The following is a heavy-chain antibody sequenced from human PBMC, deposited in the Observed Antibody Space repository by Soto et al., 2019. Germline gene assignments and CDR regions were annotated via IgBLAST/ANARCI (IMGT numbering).Heavy chain of an antibody. J-gene: IGHJ5*02. CDR1: GGSFSGYY. D-gene: IGHD2-2*02. V-gene: IGHV4-34*01. CDR3: ARGQETYCSSTSCYKGRLLRWFDP. CDR2: INHSGST. Sequence: PSETLSLTCAVYGGSFSGYYWSWIRQPPGKGLEWIGEINHSGSTNYNPSLKSRVTISVDTSKNQFSLKLSSVTAADTAVYYCARGQETYCSSTSCYKGRLLRWFDPWGQGTLVTVS.